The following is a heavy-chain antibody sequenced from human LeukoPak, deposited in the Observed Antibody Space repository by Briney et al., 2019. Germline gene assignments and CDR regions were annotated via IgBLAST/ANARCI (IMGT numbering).Heavy chain of an antibody. CDR3: VYDSSGYYGDDY. V-gene: IGHV3-15*01. D-gene: IGHD3-22*01. CDR1: GFTFSNAW. Sequence: GGSLRLSCAASGFTFSNAWMSWVRQAPGKGLEWVGRIKSKTDGGTTDYAAPVKGRFTISRDDSKNTLYLQMDSLKTEDTAVYYCVYDSSGYYGDDYWGQGTLVTVSS. J-gene: IGHJ4*02. CDR2: IKSKTDGGTT.